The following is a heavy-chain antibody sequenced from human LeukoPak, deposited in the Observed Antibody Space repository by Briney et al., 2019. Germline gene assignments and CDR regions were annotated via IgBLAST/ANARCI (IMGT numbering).Heavy chain of an antibody. J-gene: IGHJ4*02. CDR2: IIPILGIA. V-gene: IGHV1-69*04. CDR1: GGTFSSYA. D-gene: IGHD6-19*01. CDR3: ARDSSGWYYFDY. Sequence: SVKVSCKASGGTFSSYAISWVRQAPGQGLEWMGRIIPILGIANYAQKFQGRVTITADKSTSTAYMELSSLRSEDTAVYYCARDSSGWYYFDYWAREPWSPSPQ.